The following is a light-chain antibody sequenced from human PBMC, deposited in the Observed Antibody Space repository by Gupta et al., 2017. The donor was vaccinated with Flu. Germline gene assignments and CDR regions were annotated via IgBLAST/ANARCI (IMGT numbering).Light chain of an antibody. J-gene: IGKJ2*01. CDR2: STF. Sequence: PFSLSASVGDRVTITCRASQDIRHDLGWYQQKPGRAPKRLIYSTFSLHSGVPSRFSGSGSGTEFTLTISSLQPEDFATYYCLLHNAYPFTFGQWTKLEIK. V-gene: IGKV1-17*01. CDR1: QDIRHD. CDR3: LLHNAYPFT.